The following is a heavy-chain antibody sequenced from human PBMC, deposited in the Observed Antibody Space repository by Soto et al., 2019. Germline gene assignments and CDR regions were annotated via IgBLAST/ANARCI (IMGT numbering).Heavy chain of an antibody. D-gene: IGHD2-21*02. CDR3: ARQRRGQFGTDCYPLGG. CDR2: MYNTGST. Sequence: QVRLQESGPGLVKPSETLSLTCTVSGGSISRYYWSWIRQPPGKGLEWIGYMYNTGSTIYNPSLRSRVTLSVDTSKDQFCLKLNSVTAALAAVQSCARQRRGQFGTDCYPLGGWWEGATVCVSS. V-gene: IGHV4-59*08. J-gene: IGHJ6*01. CDR1: GGSISRYY.